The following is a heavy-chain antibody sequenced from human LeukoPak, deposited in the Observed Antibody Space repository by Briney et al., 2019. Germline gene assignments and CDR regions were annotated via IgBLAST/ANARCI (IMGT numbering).Heavy chain of an antibody. CDR2: IIPIFGTA. CDR1: GCTFSSYV. Sequence: SVKVSCKACGCTFSSYVIRWVRQAAGRGLEWMGGIIPIFGTANYAQKFQGRVTITADKSTSTAYMELSSLRSEDTAVYYCARVWRVGWYYFDYWGQGTLVTVSS. V-gene: IGHV1-69*06. D-gene: IGHD6-19*01. CDR3: ARVWRVGWYYFDY. J-gene: IGHJ4*02.